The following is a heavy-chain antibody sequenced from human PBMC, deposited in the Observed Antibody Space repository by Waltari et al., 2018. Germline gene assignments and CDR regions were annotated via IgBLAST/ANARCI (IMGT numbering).Heavy chain of an antibody. V-gene: IGHV1-24*01. CDR2: FDPEDGET. CDR3: ATDLGATPNYYYYGMDV. CDR1: GYTLTELS. D-gene: IGHD1-26*01. Sequence: VKKPGASVKVSCKVSGYTLTELSMHWVRQAPGKGLEWMGGFDPEDGETIYAQKFQGRVTMTEDTSTDTAYMELSSLRSEDTAVYYCATDLGATPNYYYYGMDVWGQGTTVTVSS. J-gene: IGHJ6*02.